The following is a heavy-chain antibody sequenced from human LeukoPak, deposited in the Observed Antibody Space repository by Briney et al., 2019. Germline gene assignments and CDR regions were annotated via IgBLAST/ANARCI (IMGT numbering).Heavy chain of an antibody. Sequence: GGSLRLSCAASGFTVSSNYMSWVRQAPGKGLEWVSVIYSGGSTYYADSVKGRFTISRDNSKNTLYLQMNSLRAEDTAVYYCARDLSYSSSWRLDYWGQGTLVTVSS. J-gene: IGHJ4*02. CDR1: GFTVSSNY. V-gene: IGHV3-66*01. D-gene: IGHD6-13*01. CDR3: ARDLSYSSSWRLDY. CDR2: IYSGGST.